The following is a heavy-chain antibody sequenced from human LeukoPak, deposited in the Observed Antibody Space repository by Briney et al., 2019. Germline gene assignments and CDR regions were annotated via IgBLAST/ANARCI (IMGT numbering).Heavy chain of an antibody. V-gene: IGHV3-53*01. J-gene: IGHJ4*02. D-gene: IGHD3-10*01. Sequence: GGSLRLSCAASGFTVSSNYMSWVRQAPGKGLEWVSVIYSGGSTYYADSVKGRFTISRDNSKNTLYLQMDSLRAEDTAVYYCASYCSGSYVRDYWGQGTLVTVSS. CDR1: GFTVSSNY. CDR2: IYSGGST. CDR3: ASYCSGSYVRDY.